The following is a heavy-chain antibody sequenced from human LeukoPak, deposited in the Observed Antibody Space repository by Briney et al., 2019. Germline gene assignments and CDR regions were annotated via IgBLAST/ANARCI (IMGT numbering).Heavy chain of an antibody. CDR1: GFTFSTYA. CDR3: AKWPEGATPKFHH. CDR2: ISGSGGVT. V-gene: IGHV3-23*01. D-gene: IGHD1-26*01. Sequence: PGGSLRLSCSASGFTFSTYAMSWVRQAPGKGLEWVSTISGSGGVTYYPDSVRGRFTISRDNSKNTLHLQMDHLRAEDTAIYYCAKWPEGATPKFHHWGQGTLVTVSS. J-gene: IGHJ4*02.